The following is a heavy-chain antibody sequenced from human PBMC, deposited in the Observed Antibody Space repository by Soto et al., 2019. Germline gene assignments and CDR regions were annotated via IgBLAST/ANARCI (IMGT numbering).Heavy chain of an antibody. CDR3: ANWDSASYYYGMDV. D-gene: IGHD7-27*01. J-gene: IGHJ6*02. Sequence: RASVKVSCKASGGTFSSYAISWVRQAPGQGLEWMGGIIPIFGTANYAQKFQGRVTITADESTSTAYMELSSLRSEDTAVYYCANWDSASYYYGMDVWGQGTTVTVSS. V-gene: IGHV1-69*13. CDR1: GGTFSSYA. CDR2: IIPIFGTA.